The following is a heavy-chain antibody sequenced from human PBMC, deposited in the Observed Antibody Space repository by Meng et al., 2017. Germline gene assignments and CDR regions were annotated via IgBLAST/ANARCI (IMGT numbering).Heavy chain of an antibody. Sequence: GGSLRLSCAASGFTCSSYEMNWVRQAPGKGLEWVSYISSSGSTRYYADSVKGRFTISRDNAKNSLYLQMNSLRAEDTAVYYCARGKDYDILTGRKLYGMDVWGQGTTVTVSS. D-gene: IGHD3-9*01. J-gene: IGHJ6*02. CDR1: GFTCSSYE. V-gene: IGHV3-48*03. CDR2: ISSSGSTR. CDR3: ARGKDYDILTGRKLYGMDV.